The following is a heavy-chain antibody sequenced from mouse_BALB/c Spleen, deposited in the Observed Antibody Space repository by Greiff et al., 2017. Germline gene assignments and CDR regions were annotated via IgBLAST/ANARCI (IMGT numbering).Heavy chain of an antibody. CDR2: IDPANGNT. V-gene: IGHV14-3*02. CDR1: GFNIKDTY. CDR3: ARPGQLGLRWFAY. D-gene: IGHD3-2*01. Sequence: VQLQQSGAELVKPGASVKLSCTASGFNIKDTYMHWVKQRPEQGLEWIGRIDPANGNTKYDPKFQGKATITADTSSYTAYLQLSSLTSEDTAVYYCARPGQLGLRWFAYWGQGTLVTVSA. J-gene: IGHJ3*01.